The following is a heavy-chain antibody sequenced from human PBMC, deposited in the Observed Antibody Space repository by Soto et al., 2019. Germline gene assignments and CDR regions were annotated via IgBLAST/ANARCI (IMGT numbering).Heavy chain of an antibody. V-gene: IGHV1-18*01. CDR3: ARGVVSGTYYKQYQHSVP. D-gene: IGHD3-10*01. Sequence: ASVKVSCKASGYTFTNYGISWVRQAPGQGLEWMGWINTYNGNTNHAQKLQGRVTMTTDTSTSTAYMELRSLRSDDTAVYYCARGVVSGTYYKQYQHSVPWRHGTLVT. J-gene: IGHJ5*02. CDR1: GYTFTNYG. CDR2: INTYNGNT.